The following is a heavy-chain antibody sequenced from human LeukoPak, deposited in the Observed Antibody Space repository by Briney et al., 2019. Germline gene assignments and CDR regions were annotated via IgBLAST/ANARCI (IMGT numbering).Heavy chain of an antibody. Sequence: SETLSLTCTVSGGSISSSSYYWGWIRQPPGKGLEWIGYIYYSGSTYYNPSLKSRVTISVDTSKNQFSLKLSSVTAADTAVYYCARDLLNEGNHLDYWGQGTLVTVSS. CDR1: GGSISSSSYY. J-gene: IGHJ4*02. CDR3: ARDLLNEGNHLDY. CDR2: IYYSGST. V-gene: IGHV4-30-4*08. D-gene: IGHD4-23*01.